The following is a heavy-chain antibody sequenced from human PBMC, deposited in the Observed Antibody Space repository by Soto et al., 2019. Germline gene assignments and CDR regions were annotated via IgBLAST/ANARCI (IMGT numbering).Heavy chain of an antibody. J-gene: IGHJ4*02. D-gene: IGHD6-13*01. Sequence: LRLSCAASGFSFSDYAMSWVRQAPGKGLEWVSVISESGGSTHYADSVRGRFTVSRDNSKNSLSLRMNSLRDEGTAVYFCAKRSPYSSGWYSPIFDYWGQGALVTVSS. V-gene: IGHV3-23*01. CDR1: GFSFSDYA. CDR3: AKRSPYSSGWYSPIFDY. CDR2: ISESGGST.